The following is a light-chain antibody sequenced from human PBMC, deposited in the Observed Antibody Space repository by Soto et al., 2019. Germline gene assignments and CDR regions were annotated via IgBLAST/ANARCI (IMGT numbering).Light chain of an antibody. J-gene: IGKJ2*01. CDR2: GAS. V-gene: IGKV3-15*01. Sequence: ETVMTQSPATLSVSPGERATLSCRASRSIRGDLAWYQQKPGQAPRLLIYGASTTATGIPGRFSGSGSGREFTLTISSLQSEDFAVYYCQQYNNWPRTFGQGTKLEIK. CDR3: QQYNNWPRT. CDR1: RSIRGD.